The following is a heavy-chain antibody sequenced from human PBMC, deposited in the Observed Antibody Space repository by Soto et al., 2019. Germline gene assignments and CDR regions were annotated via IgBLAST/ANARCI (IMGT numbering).Heavy chain of an antibody. CDR2: IYHSGST. CDR1: GGSISSSNW. CDR3: ARASHDSGDQLDLWGFDY. D-gene: IGHD4-17*01. Sequence: QVQLQESGPGLVKPSGTLSLTCAVSGGSISSSNWWSWVRQPPGKGLEWIGEIYHSGSTNYNPSLRVRVTISVEKSKNQFSMKLSSVTAADTAGYYGARASHDSGDQLDLWGFDYWGQGTLVTVSS. J-gene: IGHJ4*02. V-gene: IGHV4-4*02.